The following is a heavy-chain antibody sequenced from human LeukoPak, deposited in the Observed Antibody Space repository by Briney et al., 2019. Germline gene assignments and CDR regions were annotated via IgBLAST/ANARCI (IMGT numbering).Heavy chain of an antibody. CDR2: IRGSGTST. D-gene: IGHD2-15*01. Sequence: GGSLRLSCAGSGFTFSSYGMSWVRQAPGKGLEWVSCIRGSGTSTYYADSVKGRFTISRDNSKNTLYLQMNSLRAEDTAVYYCAKPRGMVVAAHIGGFDYWGQGTLVTVSS. J-gene: IGHJ4*02. CDR3: AKPRGMVVAAHIGGFDY. V-gene: IGHV3-23*01. CDR1: GFTFSSYG.